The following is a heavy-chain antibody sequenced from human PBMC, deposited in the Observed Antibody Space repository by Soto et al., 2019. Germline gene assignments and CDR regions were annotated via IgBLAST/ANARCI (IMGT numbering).Heavy chain of an antibody. Sequence: SLRLSCASSGFIFKMYWMHWVRQSPGKGLVWISRIYNDGTYSDYADSVRGRFTISRDNVNDTLYLQMNNLRAEDSGLYYCTRGPRPISTGTGAYWGQGTQVTVSS. V-gene: IGHV3-74*01. CDR3: TRGPRPISTGTGAY. D-gene: IGHD3-10*01. CDR2: IYNDGTYS. J-gene: IGHJ4*02. CDR1: GFIFKMYW.